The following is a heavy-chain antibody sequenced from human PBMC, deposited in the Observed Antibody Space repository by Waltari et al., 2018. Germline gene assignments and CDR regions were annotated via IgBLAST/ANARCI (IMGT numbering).Heavy chain of an antibody. V-gene: IGHV4-34*01. D-gene: IGHD3-3*01. CDR2: INHSGST. CDR3: SRQTLSDFWSGYYEGCVELDGMDV. Sequence: QVQLQKWGAGRVKPEETLSRNGAVEGGCFSGYDWSWSRQRTGKGREWIGEINHSGSTNYNPSLKSRVTISVATSKNQFSLKLRSLTAADTAVYYFSRQTLSDFWSGYYEGCVELDGMDVWGQGPTVTVSS. J-gene: IGHJ6*02. CDR1: GGCFSGYD.